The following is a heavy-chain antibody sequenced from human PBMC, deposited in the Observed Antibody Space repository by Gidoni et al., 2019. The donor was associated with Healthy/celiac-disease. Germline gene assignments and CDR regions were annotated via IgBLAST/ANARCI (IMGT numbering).Heavy chain of an antibody. CDR1: GYPFTGYQ. D-gene: IGHD3-10*01. CDR3: ARGGVGYYGSGSYYNDPYYYGMDV. Sequence: QVQLVQSGAEVKKPGASVKVSCKASGYPFTGYQMNWVRQAPGQGIEWMGWSNPNRWGTNYAQKFQGRVTMTRDTSISTAYMELGRLRSDDTAVYYCARGGVGYYGSGSYYNDPYYYGMDVWGQGTTVTVSS. CDR2: SNPNRWGT. J-gene: IGHJ6*02. V-gene: IGHV1-2*02.